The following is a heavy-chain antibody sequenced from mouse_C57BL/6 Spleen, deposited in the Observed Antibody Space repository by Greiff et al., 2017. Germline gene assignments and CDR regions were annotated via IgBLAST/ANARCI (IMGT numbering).Heavy chain of an antibody. CDR3: ARRYYGSSYWYFDV. CDR1: GYTFTSYD. D-gene: IGHD1-1*01. V-gene: IGHV1-85*01. CDR2: IYPRDGST. J-gene: IGHJ1*03. Sequence: LVESGPELVRPGASVKLSCKASGYTFTSYDINWVKQRPGQGLEWIGWIYPRDGSTKYNEKFKGKATLTVDTSSSTAYMELHSLTSEDSAVYFCARRYYGSSYWYFDVWGTGTTVTVSS.